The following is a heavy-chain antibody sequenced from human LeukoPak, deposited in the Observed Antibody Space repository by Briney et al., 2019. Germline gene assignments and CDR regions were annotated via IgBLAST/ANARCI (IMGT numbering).Heavy chain of an antibody. CDR1: GLTFSSYG. V-gene: IGHV3-33*01. J-gene: IGHJ4*02. D-gene: IGHD6-13*01. CDR3: ARDSSRYAFDY. Sequence: GRSLRLSCAASGLTFSSYGMHWVRQAPGKGLEWVAVIWYDGSNKYYADSVKGRFTISRDNSKNTLYLQMNSLRAEDTAVYYCARDSSRYAFDYWGQGTLVTVSS. CDR2: IWYDGSNK.